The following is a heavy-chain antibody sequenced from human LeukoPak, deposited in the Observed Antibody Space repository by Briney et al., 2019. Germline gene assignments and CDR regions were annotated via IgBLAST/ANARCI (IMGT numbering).Heavy chain of an antibody. CDR2: ITYNSGTI. CDR1: GFPFRSYA. V-gene: IGHV3-48*02. D-gene: IGHD5-18*01. CDR3: ARDSGYSYADDY. Sequence: GGSLRLPCAASGFPFRSYAVQWARQAPGRGREWVSYITYNSGTIFYADSVKGRFTISRDNAKDSLYLQMSSLRDEDTAVYYCARDSGYSYADDYWGQGTLVTVSS. J-gene: IGHJ4*02.